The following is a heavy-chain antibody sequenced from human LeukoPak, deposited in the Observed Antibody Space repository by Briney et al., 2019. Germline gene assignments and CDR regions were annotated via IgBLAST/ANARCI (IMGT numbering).Heavy chain of an antibody. V-gene: IGHV3-7*01. D-gene: IGHD3-22*01. CDR2: IKQDGSEK. CDR3: ARFLGSGYFFSMFDY. J-gene: IGHJ4*02. Sequence: GGSLRLSCAASGFTFSSYWMSWVRQAPGKGLEWVANIKQDGSEKYYVDSVKGRFTISRDNAKNSLYLQMNSLRAEDTAVYYCARFLGSGYFFSMFDYWGQGTLVIVSS. CDR1: GFTFSSYW.